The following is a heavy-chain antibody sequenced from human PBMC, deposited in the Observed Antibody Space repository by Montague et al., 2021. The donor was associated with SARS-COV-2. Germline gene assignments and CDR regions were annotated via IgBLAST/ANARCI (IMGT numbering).Heavy chain of an antibody. CDR2: NYYSGTT. CDR1: GGSISSSSYY. CDR3: AREDGGDWYFDL. Sequence: SETLSLTCTVSGGSISSSSYYWGWIRQPQGKGSEWIGCNYYSGTTFYNLTLRSRVTMSVDTTKNSFSLRLSSVAAADAAVFYCAREDGGDWYFDLWGRGTLVTVSS. J-gene: IGHJ2*01. V-gene: IGHV4-39*02. D-gene: IGHD2-15*01.